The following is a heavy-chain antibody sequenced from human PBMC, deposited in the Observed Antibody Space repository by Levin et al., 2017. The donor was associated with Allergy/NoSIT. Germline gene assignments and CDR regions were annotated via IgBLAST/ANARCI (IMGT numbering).Heavy chain of an antibody. V-gene: IGHV3-21*01. J-gene: IGHJ4*02. CDR1: GFTFSSYS. Sequence: RGESLKISCAASGFTFSSYSMNWVRQAPGKGLEWVSSISSSSSYVYYADSVKGRFTISRDNAKNSLYLQMNSLRAEDTAVYYCARVGGGMVYAMGPSYYFDYWGQGTLVTVSS. CDR2: ISSSSSYV. D-gene: IGHD2-8*01. CDR3: ARVGGGMVYAMGPSYYFDY.